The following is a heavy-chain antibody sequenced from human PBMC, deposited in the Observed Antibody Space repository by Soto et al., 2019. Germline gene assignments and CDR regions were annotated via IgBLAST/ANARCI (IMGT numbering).Heavy chain of an antibody. Sequence: SETLSLTCGVYGGSFRNYYWIWVRQPPGKGLEWIGEVNHSGEATYNPSLQSRVSISLDTSNNHFSLKMTSVTAADTAIYFCARAGRFPRSWFDPWGQGTQVTVSS. J-gene: IGHJ5*02. V-gene: IGHV4-34*01. D-gene: IGHD3-10*01. CDR1: GGSFRNYY. CDR2: VNHSGEA. CDR3: ARAGRFPRSWFDP.